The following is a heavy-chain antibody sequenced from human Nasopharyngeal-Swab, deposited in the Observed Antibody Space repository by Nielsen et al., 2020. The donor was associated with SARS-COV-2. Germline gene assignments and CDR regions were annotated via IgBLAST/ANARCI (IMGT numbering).Heavy chain of an antibody. CDR1: GFTFDDYA. J-gene: IGHJ4*02. D-gene: IGHD6-13*01. V-gene: IGHV3-7*04. Sequence: GGSLRLSCTTSGFTFDDYAMSWFRQAPGKGLEWVANIKQDGSEKYYVDSVKGRFTISRDNAKNSLYLQMNSLRAEDTAVYYCARLGGSSWYFDYWGQGTLVTVSS. CDR2: IKQDGSEK. CDR3: ARLGGSSWYFDY.